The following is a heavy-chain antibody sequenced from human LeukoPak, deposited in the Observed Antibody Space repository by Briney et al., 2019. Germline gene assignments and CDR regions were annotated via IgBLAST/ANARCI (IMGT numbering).Heavy chain of an antibody. V-gene: IGHV1-3*01. D-gene: IGHD5-24*01. CDR1: GYTFTDYA. CDR3: ARDRWVPTVNFDY. Sequence: ASVKVSCKASGYTFTDYAIHWVRQAPGQRLEWMGWINAGNGDTKYSQKFQGRVTITRDTSASTAYMELSSLRSEDTAVYYCARDRWVPTVNFDYWGQGTLVTVSS. CDR2: INAGNGDT. J-gene: IGHJ4*02.